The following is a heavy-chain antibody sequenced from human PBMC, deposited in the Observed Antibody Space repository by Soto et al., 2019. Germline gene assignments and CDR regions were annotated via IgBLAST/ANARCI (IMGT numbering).Heavy chain of an antibody. J-gene: IGHJ6*02. V-gene: IGHV1-69*01. D-gene: IGHD2-2*01. CDR2: IIPISDTT. CDR3: ARSQGSSTSLEIYYYYYYGMDV. CDR1: GGTFSSYA. Sequence: QVQLVQSGAEVKKPGSSVKVSCKASGGTFSSYAISWVRQAPGQGLEWMGGIIPISDTTNYAQKFQGRVTLTADESTSTAYMELSSLRSEDTAVCYCARSQGSSTSLEIYYYYYYGMDVWGQGTTVTVSS.